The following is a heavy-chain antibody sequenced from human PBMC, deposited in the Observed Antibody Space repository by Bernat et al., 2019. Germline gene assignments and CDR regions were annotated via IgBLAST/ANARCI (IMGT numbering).Heavy chain of an antibody. CDR3: ARDLREGGTSRYFDY. J-gene: IGHJ4*02. Sequence: QVQPVESGGGVVQPGRSLRLSCAASGFTFSSYGMHWVRQAPGKGLEWVAVISYDGSNKYYADSVKGRFTISRDNSKNTLYLQMNSLRAEDTAVYYCARDLREGGTSRYFDYWGQGTLVTGSS. V-gene: IGHV3-30*03. CDR1: GFTFSSYG. CDR2: ISYDGSNK. D-gene: IGHD4-23*01.